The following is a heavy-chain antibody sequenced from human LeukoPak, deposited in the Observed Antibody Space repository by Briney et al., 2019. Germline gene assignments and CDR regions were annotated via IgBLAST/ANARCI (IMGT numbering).Heavy chain of an antibody. J-gene: IGHJ4*02. CDR1: GYTFTSYD. V-gene: IGHV1-8*01. D-gene: IGHD3-3*01. CDR2: MNPNSGNT. Sequence: ASVTVSCKASGYTFTSYDINWVRQATGQGLEWMGWMNPNSGNTGYAQKFQGRVTMTRNTSISTAYMELSSLRSEDTAVYYCARGVRFLEWLSSTYYFDYWGQGTLVTVSS. CDR3: ARGVRFLEWLSSTYYFDY.